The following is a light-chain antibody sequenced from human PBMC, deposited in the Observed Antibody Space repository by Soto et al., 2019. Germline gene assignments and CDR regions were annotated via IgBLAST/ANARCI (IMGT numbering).Light chain of an antibody. V-gene: IGKV2-28*01. J-gene: IGKJ4*01. Sequence: DIVMTQSPPSLAVTLGEPASISCRSSQSPLHSTGNTYLDWYLQKPGQSPQLLIYSASNRASGVTDRFRGSGSGTDFTLNISRVEAEAVGIYCCINAVQTVSFGGGTKVEIK. CDR1: QSPLHSTGNTY. CDR2: SAS. CDR3: INAVQTVS.